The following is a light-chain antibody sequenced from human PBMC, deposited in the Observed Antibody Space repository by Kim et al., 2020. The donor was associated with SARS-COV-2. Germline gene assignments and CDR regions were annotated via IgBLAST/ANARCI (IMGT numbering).Light chain of an antibody. Sequence: SPWEKGTLACRSSQSVGSNLAWSRQKPGQAPSLLIYGASTRAIGIPARFSGSESGTEFTLTISILQSEEFAIYYCQQYDEWPPITFGQGTRLEIK. CDR2: GAS. CDR1: QSVGSN. CDR3: QQYDEWPPIT. J-gene: IGKJ5*01. V-gene: IGKV3-15*01.